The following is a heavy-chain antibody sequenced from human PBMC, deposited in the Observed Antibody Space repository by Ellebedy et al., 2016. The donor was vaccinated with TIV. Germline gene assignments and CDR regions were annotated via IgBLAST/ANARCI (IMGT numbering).Heavy chain of an antibody. CDR1: GIIVSDYF. D-gene: IGHD2-21*01. V-gene: IGHV3-66*01. J-gene: IGHJ5*02. CDR2: LYPDAKT. CDR3: ARDPGGGGDFGDNWFDP. Sequence: PGGSLRLSCEASGIIVSDYFMNWVRQAPGKGLEWVSVLYPDAKTNYTDSVNGRFIVSRDSSKNTLYLQMNSPTAEDTAVYYCARDPGGGGDFGDNWFDPWGQGTLVTVSS.